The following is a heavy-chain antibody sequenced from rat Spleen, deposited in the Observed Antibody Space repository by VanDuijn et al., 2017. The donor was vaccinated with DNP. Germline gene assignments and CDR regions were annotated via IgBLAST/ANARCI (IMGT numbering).Heavy chain of an antibody. J-gene: IGHJ4*01. CDR1: GFTFSNYD. V-gene: IGHV5-25*01. CDR2: ISTSGGST. CDR3: ARPLAAMDA. D-gene: IGHD3-1*01. Sequence: EVQLVESGGGLVQPGRSLKLSCAASGFTFSNYDMAWVRQAPTKGLEWVASISTSGGSTYYRDSVKGRFTVSRDNAKSTLYLQMDSLRSEDTATYYCARPLAAMDAWGQGTSVTVSS.